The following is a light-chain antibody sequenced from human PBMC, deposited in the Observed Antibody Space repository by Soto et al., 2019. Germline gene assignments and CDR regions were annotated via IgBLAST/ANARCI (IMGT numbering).Light chain of an antibody. CDR2: EVS. J-gene: IGLJ7*01. V-gene: IGLV2-23*02. CDR3: CSYVGSRAV. Sequence: QSALTQPASVSGSPGQSITISCTGTSSDVGSHNLVSWYQQHPGQAPKLMIYEVSKRPLVVSARFSASKSGNTASLTISGLLAVDEADYYCCSYVGSRAVFGGGTQLTVL. CDR1: SSDVGSHNL.